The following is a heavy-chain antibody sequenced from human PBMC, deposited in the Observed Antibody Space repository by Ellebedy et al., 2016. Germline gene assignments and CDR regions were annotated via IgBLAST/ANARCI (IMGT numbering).Heavy chain of an antibody. CDR2: INHSGST. CDR3: ARGGGYFCGGSCYRVGASLDY. V-gene: IGHV4-34*01. D-gene: IGHD2-15*01. J-gene: IGHJ4*02. Sequence: SETLSLTCAVYGGSFSGYYLSWIRQPPAKGLEWIGEINHSGSTNYNPSLKSRFTISVDTSKNQFSLKLSSVTAADQAVYYCARGGGYFCGGSCYRVGASLDYWGQGTLISVSS. CDR1: GGSFSGYY.